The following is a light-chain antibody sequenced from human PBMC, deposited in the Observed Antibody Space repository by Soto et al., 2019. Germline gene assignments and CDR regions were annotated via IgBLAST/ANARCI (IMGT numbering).Light chain of an antibody. CDR1: QSISSD. CDR3: QQYKSWPLT. V-gene: IGKV3-15*01. J-gene: IGKJ4*01. CDR2: GAS. Sequence: EIVMTQSPATLSVSPGERATLSCTASQSISSDLAWYRQTPGQAPRLLIYGASTRASGIPARFSGSGSGTEFTLTITSLQSEDFAVYYCQQYKSWPLTFGGGTKVEI.